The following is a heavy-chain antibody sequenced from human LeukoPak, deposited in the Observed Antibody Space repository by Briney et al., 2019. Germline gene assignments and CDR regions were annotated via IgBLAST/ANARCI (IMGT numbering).Heavy chain of an antibody. J-gene: IGHJ4*02. V-gene: IGHV4-4*02. CDR2: IYHSGSA. CDR3: ARDVGTALVTGDY. CDR1: GGSISSNNW. Sequence: PSETLSLTCGVSGGSISSNNWWSWVRQPPGQGLEWIGEIYHSGSANYNPSLKSRVTISVDKSKNQLSLKLISVTAADTAVYYCARDVGTALVTGDYWGRGTLVTVSS. D-gene: IGHD5-18*01.